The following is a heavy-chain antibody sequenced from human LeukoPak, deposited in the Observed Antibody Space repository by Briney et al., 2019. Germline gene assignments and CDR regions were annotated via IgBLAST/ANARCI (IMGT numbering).Heavy chain of an antibody. D-gene: IGHD1-26*01. J-gene: IGHJ4*02. V-gene: IGHV3-30*02. CDR2: ILSDGSYE. CDR3: AKDLFAMTQWEQLGY. CDR1: GFSLSRNG. Sequence: GGSLRLSCATSGFSLSRNGMHWVRQASGQGLEWVAFILSDGSYEYYADSVKGRFTISRDNSKNTLYLQMNSLRAEDTAVYYCAKDLFAMTQWEQLGYWGQGTLVTVSS.